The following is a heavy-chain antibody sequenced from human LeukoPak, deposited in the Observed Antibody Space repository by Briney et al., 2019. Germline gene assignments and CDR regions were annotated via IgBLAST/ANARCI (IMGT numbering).Heavy chain of an antibody. CDR2: MSYDGSNK. Sequence: GRSLRLSCAASGFTFSSYAMHWVRQAPGKGLEWVAVMSYDGSNKYYADSVKGRFTISRDNSKSTLYLQMNSLRAEDTAVYYCARWAPYSSSWYFDYWGQGTLVTVSS. CDR3: ARWAPYSSSWYFDY. J-gene: IGHJ4*02. D-gene: IGHD6-13*01. V-gene: IGHV3-30*04. CDR1: GFTFSSYA.